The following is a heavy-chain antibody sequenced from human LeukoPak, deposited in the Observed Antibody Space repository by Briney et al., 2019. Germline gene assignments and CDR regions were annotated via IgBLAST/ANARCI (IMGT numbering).Heavy chain of an antibody. CDR2: IYHSGST. J-gene: IGHJ4*02. CDR1: GGSISGYY. CDR3: ARVGGYEGD. Sequence: SETLSLTCTVSGGSISGYYWTWIRQPPGKGLEWIGYIYHSGSTNYNPSLKSRVTISLDTSKNQFSLKLTSVTAADTAVYYCARVGGYEGDWGQGTLVTVSS. D-gene: IGHD5-12*01. V-gene: IGHV4-59*08.